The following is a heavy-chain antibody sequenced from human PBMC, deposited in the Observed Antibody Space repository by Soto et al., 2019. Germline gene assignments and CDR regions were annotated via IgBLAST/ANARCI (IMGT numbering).Heavy chain of an antibody. D-gene: IGHD3-3*01. CDR3: TRQRHYDFWSGYYAPTNGMDV. V-gene: IGHV3-73*01. J-gene: IGHJ6*02. Sequence: XGALILAFSAAGFTFSGSAMHWVRQASGRGLEWVGRIRSKANSYATAYAASVKGRFTISRDDSKNTAYLQMNSLKTEDTAVYYCTRQRHYDFWSGYYAPTNGMDVWGQGTTVTVSS. CDR1: GFTFSGSA. CDR2: IRSKANSYAT.